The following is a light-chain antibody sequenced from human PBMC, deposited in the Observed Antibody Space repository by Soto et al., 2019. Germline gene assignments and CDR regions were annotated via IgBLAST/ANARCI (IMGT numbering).Light chain of an antibody. J-gene: IGKJ3*01. CDR1: QGISNS. Sequence: DIQMTQSPSSLSASVGDRVTITCRASQGISNSLAWYQQKPGKVPRVLIYDASKLETGVPARFSGAGSGTHFTFTISSLQPEDIATYYCQQYDNVVFTFGPGTKVDFK. V-gene: IGKV1-33*01. CDR2: DAS. CDR3: QQYDNVVFT.